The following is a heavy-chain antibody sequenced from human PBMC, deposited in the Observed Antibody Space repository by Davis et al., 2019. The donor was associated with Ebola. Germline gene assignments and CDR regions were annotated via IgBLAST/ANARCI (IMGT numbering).Heavy chain of an antibody. CDR2: ISPHNGNT. D-gene: IGHD5-12*01. CDR3: TTPGGQDSGYDVFDI. V-gene: IGHV1-18*04. CDR1: GYPFTSSG. J-gene: IGHJ3*02. Sequence: ASVKVSCKTSGYPFTSSGVTWVRQAPGQGLQWMGWISPHNGNTKYAEKFQGRVTVTRDTSTTTVYMDLSSLRSEDTALYYCTTPGGQDSGYDVFDIWGQGTMVTVSS.